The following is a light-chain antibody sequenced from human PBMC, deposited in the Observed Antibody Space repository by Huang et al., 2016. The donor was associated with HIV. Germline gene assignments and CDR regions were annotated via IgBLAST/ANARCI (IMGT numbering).Light chain of an antibody. Sequence: DIQMTQSPSSLSAFVGDRVTITCRASQSISSYLNWYRQKPVKAPKLLIYAASSLQSGVPSRFSGSRAGTDFSLTISSLQPEDFATYYCQQSYSTPRTFGQGTKLEIK. CDR3: QQSYSTPRT. J-gene: IGKJ2*01. CDR2: AAS. CDR1: QSISSY. V-gene: IGKV1-39*01.